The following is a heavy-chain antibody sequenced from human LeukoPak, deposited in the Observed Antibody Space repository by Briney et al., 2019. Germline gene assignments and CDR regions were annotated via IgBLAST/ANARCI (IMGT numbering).Heavy chain of an antibody. J-gene: IGHJ6*03. D-gene: IGHD3-3*01. V-gene: IGHV3-30*18. CDR2: ISYDGIYK. Sequence: PGGSLRLSCAASGFTFSDFVMHWVRQAPGKGLEWVAVISYDGIYKYYADSVKGRFTISRDDSKDTLYLQMNSLRTEDMAVYYCAKTLESSEYYFYYMDAWGNGTTVTVSS. CDR3: AKTLESSEYYFYYMDA. CDR1: GFTFSDFV.